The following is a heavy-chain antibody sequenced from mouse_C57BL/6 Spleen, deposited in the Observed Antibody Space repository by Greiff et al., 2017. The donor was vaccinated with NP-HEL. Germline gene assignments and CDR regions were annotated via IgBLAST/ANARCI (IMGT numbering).Heavy chain of an antibody. J-gene: IGHJ3*01. D-gene: IGHD2-1*01. CDR1: GFSLTSYG. CDR3: ASRDGNGFAY. Sequence: VKVVESGPGLVAPSQSLSITCTVSGFSLTSYGVDWVRQSPGKGLEWLGVIWGVGSTNYNSALKSRLSISKDNSKSQVFLKMNSLQTDDTAMYYCASRDGNGFAYWGQGTLVTVSA. V-gene: IGHV2-6*01. CDR2: IWGVGST.